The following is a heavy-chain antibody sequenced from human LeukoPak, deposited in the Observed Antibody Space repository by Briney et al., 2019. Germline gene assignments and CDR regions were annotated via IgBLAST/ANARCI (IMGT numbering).Heavy chain of an antibody. Sequence: SETLSLTCTVSGGSISSYYWSWIRQPAGKGLEWIGRIYTSGSTNYNPSLKSRVTMSVDTSKNQFSLKLSSVTAADTAVYYCARDEGWLSAGDAFDIWGQGTMVTVSS. J-gene: IGHJ3*02. V-gene: IGHV4-4*07. CDR2: IYTSGST. D-gene: IGHD3-22*01. CDR1: GGSISSYY. CDR3: ARDEGWLSAGDAFDI.